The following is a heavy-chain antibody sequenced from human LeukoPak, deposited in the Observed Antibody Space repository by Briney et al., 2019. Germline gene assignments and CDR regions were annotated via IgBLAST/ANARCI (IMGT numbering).Heavy chain of an antibody. CDR3: ARGWASCRRKAFDI. V-gene: IGHV3-7*03. CDR1: GFIFNSYW. J-gene: IGHJ3*02. D-gene: IGHD3-16*01. CDR2: VDQDGSEK. Sequence: GGSLRLSCAASGFIFNSYWMNWLRQAPGKGLEWVANVDQDGSEKNYVGSVKGRFTISRDNAKNSLYLQMNSLRVEDTAVYYCARGWASCRRKAFDIWGQGTMVTVSS.